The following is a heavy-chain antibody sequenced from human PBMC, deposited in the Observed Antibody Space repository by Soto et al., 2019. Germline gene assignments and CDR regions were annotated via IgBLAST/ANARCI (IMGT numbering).Heavy chain of an antibody. D-gene: IGHD5-18*01. CDR2: IWNDGSNK. CDR3: ARDLGGSYGPFDY. Sequence: PGGSLRLSCAASGFTFNTYAMDWVRQAPGKGLERVAVIWNDGSNKYYADSVKGRFTISRDTSKNTLYLQMNSLRAEDTAVYYCARDLGGSYGPFDYWGQGTLVTVSS. J-gene: IGHJ4*02. V-gene: IGHV3-33*01. CDR1: GFTFNTYA.